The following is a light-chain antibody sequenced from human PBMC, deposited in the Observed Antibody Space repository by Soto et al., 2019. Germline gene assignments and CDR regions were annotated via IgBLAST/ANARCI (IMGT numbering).Light chain of an antibody. CDR3: LQYNDWPVYT. Sequence: EVVMTQSPVNLSVSPGERATLSCRASQSVSTHLAWYQQKPGQAPKLLIYAASTRVTGISARFSGSGSGTEFSLTISSLQSEAFGIYYCLQYNDWPVYTFGQGTNVEVK. J-gene: IGKJ2*01. CDR2: AAS. CDR1: QSVSTH. V-gene: IGKV3-15*01.